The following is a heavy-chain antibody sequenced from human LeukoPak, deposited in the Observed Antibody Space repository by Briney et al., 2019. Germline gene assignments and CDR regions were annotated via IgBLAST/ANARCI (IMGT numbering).Heavy chain of an antibody. Sequence: ASVKVSCKASGGTFSSYAISWVRQAPGQGLEWMGGIIPIFGTASYAQKFQGRVTITTDESTSTAYMELSSLRSEDTAVYYCASSSPPATVTTTFDYWGQGTLVTVSS. CDR3: ASSSPPATVTTTFDY. J-gene: IGHJ4*02. D-gene: IGHD4-11*01. V-gene: IGHV1-69*05. CDR1: GGTFSSYA. CDR2: IIPIFGTA.